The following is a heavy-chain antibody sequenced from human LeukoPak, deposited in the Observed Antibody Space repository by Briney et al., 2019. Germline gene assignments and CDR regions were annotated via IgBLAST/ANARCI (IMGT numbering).Heavy chain of an antibody. D-gene: IGHD3-10*01. CDR2: IYSGGST. Sequence: GGSLRLSCAASGFTVSSNYMSWVRQAPGKGLEWVSAIYSGGSTYYADSVKGRFTISRDNSKNTLYLQMNSLRAEDTAVYYCARDPHLSAYGSGSYGYFQHWGQGTLVTVSS. CDR1: GFTVSSNY. CDR3: ARDPHLSAYGSGSYGYFQH. V-gene: IGHV3-53*01. J-gene: IGHJ1*01.